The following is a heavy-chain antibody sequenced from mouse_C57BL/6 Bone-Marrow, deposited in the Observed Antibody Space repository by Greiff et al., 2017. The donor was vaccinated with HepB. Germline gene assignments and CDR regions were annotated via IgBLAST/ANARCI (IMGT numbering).Heavy chain of an antibody. CDR1: GYTFTNYW. CDR3: ARTGYYGSSFAY. D-gene: IGHD1-1*01. V-gene: IGHV1-63*01. Sequence: VQLQESGAELVRPGTSVKMSCKASGYTFTNYWIGWAKQRPGHGLERIGDIYPGGGYTNYNEKFKGKATLTADKSSSTAYMQFSSLTSEDSAIYYCARTGYYGSSFAYWGQGTLVTVSA. CDR2: IYPGGGYT. J-gene: IGHJ3*01.